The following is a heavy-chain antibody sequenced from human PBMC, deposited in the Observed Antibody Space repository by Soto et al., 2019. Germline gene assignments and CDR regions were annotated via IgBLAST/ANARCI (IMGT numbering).Heavy chain of an antibody. J-gene: IGHJ4*02. CDR2: IYPGDSDT. CDR3: ARRPATIKWKYFHX. V-gene: IGHV5-51*01. CDR1: GYSFSSLW. Sequence: PGESLKISCKGSGYSFSSLWIGWVRQRPGKGLEWMGIIYPGDSDTTYSPSFQGQITISVDKSIRTAYLQWGSLKTSDTAVYFCARRPATIKWKYFHXWGQGTLVTVSX. D-gene: IGHD2-2*02.